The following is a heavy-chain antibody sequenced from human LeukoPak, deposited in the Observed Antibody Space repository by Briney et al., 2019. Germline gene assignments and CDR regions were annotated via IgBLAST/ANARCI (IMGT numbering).Heavy chain of an antibody. J-gene: IGHJ4*02. Sequence: SQTLSLTCDISGDSVSSNSVGWNWIRQSPSRGLEWLGRTYYRSKWYNDYAVSVKSRITINPDTSKNQFSLQLNSVTAEDTAVYYCARVDRAISTTGTLGDWDQGTLVTVSS. CDR3: ARVDRAISTTGTLGD. V-gene: IGHV6-1*01. CDR1: GDSVSSNSVG. D-gene: IGHD6-13*01. CDR2: TYYRSKWYN.